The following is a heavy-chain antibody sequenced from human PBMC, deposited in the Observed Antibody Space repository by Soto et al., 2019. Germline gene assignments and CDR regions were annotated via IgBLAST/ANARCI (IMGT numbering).Heavy chain of an antibody. CDR3: ARDMYSSSWYLYYYYYGMDV. Sequence: SVKVSCKASGCTFSSYAISWVRQAPGQGLEWMGGIIPIFGTANYAQKFQGRVTITADESTSTAYMELSSLRSDDTAVYYCARDMYSSSWYLYYYYYGMDVWGQGTTVTVSS. J-gene: IGHJ6*02. CDR1: GCTFSSYA. V-gene: IGHV1-69*13. CDR2: IIPIFGTA. D-gene: IGHD6-13*01.